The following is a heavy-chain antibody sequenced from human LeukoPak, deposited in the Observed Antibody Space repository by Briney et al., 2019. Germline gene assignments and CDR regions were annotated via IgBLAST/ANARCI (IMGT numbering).Heavy chain of an antibody. CDR2: IYYSGST. Sequence: SEALSLTCTVSGGSIRSSSYYWGWIRQPPGKGLEWIGCIYYSGSTYYNASLKSRGTISVDTSKNQFSLKLNSVTAADTAVYFCARQVVAVAGTGYFDYWGQGTLVTVSS. CDR3: ARQVVAVAGTGYFDY. J-gene: IGHJ4*02. V-gene: IGHV4-39*01. D-gene: IGHD6-19*01. CDR1: GGSIRSSSYY.